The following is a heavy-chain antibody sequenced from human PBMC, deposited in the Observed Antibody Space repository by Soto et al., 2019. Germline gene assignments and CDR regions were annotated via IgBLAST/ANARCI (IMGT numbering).Heavy chain of an antibody. CDR2: IYYSGAT. V-gene: IGHV4-39*01. CDR1: GGSISSSSYY. J-gene: IGHJ4*02. D-gene: IGHD3-22*01. Sequence: SETLSLTCTVSGGSISSSSYYWGWIRQPPGKGLEWIGSIYYSGATYYNPSLKSRVTISVDMSKNQFSLKLSSVTAADTAVYYCARRRSGYYLFDYWGQGTLVTVAS. CDR3: ARRRSGYYLFDY.